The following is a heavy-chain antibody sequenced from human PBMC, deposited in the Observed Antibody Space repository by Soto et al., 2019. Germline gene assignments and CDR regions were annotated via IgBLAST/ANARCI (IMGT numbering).Heavy chain of an antibody. V-gene: IGHV1-18*01. J-gene: IGHJ6*02. D-gene: IGHD2-2*01. Sequence: QVPLVQSAAEVKKPGASVKVSCKASGYSFTSYGISWVRRAPGQELEWMGWVSPYNGHTQFAQRFQGRVTMTTDTSKKTAYMELRNLRSDDTAHYYCARDLTIVPATHPRLENYGMDVWGQGTTVIVSS. CDR1: GYSFTSYG. CDR3: ARDLTIVPATHPRLENYGMDV. CDR2: VSPYNGHT.